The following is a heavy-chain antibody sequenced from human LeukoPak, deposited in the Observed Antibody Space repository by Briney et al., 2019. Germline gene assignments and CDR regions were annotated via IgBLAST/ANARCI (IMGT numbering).Heavy chain of an antibody. V-gene: IGHV1-2*02. CDR2: INPNSGGT. CDR3: ASTSTTGDAFDI. CDR1: GYTFTGYY. Sequence: ASVKVSCKASGYTFTGYYMHWVRQAPGLGLEWMGWINPNSGGTNYAQKFQGRVTMTRDTSISTAYMELSRLRSDDTAVYYCASTSTTGDAFDIWGQGTMVTVSS. D-gene: IGHD1-1*01. J-gene: IGHJ3*02.